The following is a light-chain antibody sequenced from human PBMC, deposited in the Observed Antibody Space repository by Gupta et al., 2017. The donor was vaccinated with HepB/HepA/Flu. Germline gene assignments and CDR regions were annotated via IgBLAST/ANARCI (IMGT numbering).Light chain of an antibody. CDR3: MQGTHWPRT. Sequence: DVVMTQSPVSLPVTLGQPASISCRSSRSLVHSDGNTHLNWFQQRPGQSPRRLIYMVSKRDSGVPDRFSGSGSGTDFTLKISRVEAEDVGVYYCMQGTHWPRTFGQGTKVEIK. CDR1: RSLVHSDGNTH. J-gene: IGKJ1*01. V-gene: IGKV2-30*02. CDR2: MVS.